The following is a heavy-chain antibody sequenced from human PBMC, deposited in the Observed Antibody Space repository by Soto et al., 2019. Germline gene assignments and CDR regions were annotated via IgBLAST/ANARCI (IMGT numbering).Heavy chain of an antibody. V-gene: IGHV4-59*01. CDR2: IYYSGST. Sequence: SETLSLTCTVSGGSISSYYWSWIRQPPGKGLEWIGYIYYSGSTNYNPSLKSRVTISVGTSKNQFSLKLSSVTAADTAVYYCARDRGYSGYDWSDRMDVWGQGTTVTVSS. J-gene: IGHJ6*02. CDR1: GGSISSYY. CDR3: ARDRGYSGYDWSDRMDV. D-gene: IGHD5-12*01.